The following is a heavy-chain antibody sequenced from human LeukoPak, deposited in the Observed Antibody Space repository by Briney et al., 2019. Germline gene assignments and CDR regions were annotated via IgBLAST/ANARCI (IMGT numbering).Heavy chain of an antibody. V-gene: IGHV3-23*01. CDR1: GFTFSSYG. CDR3: AKGKWGDYDLFFDY. J-gene: IGHJ4*02. D-gene: IGHD4-17*01. CDR2: ISGSGGST. Sequence: GGSLRLSCAASGFTFSSYGMSWVRQAPGKGLEWVSAISGSGGSTYYADSVKGRFTISRDNSKNTLYLQMNSLRAEDTAVYYCAKGKWGDYDLFFDYWGQGTLVTVSS.